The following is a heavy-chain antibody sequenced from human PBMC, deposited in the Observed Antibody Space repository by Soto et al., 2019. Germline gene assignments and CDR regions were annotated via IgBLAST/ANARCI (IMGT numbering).Heavy chain of an antibody. CDR1: GFTFEDFA. J-gene: IGHJ4*02. Sequence: GGSLRLSCAASGFTFEDFAMNWVRQAPGKGPEWVSRISWNGGRIDYADSVKGRFTISRDNAKNALYLQMNSLRPEDTALYYCAKIGSRYLYYFDYWGQRTLVTVSS. D-gene: IGHD5-12*01. CDR3: AKIGSRYLYYFDY. V-gene: IGHV3-9*01. CDR2: ISWNGGRI.